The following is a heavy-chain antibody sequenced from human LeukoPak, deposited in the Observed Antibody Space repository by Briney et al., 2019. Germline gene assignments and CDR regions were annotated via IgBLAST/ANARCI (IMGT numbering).Heavy chain of an antibody. J-gene: IGHJ4*02. CDR1: GFTFDDYA. V-gene: IGHV3-43*02. CDR2: ISGDGGST. D-gene: IGHD5-18*01. CDR3: AKDRGGYSYAADY. Sequence: GGSLRLSCAASGFTFDDYAMHWVRYAPGKGLEWVSLISGDGGSTYYADSVKGRFTISRDNSKNSLYLQMNSLTTEDTALYYCAKDRGGYSYAADYWGQGTLVTVSS.